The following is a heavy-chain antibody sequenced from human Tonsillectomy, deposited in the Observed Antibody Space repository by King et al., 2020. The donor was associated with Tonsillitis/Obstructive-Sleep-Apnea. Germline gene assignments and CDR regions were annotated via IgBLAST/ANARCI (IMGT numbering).Heavy chain of an antibody. J-gene: IGHJ6*03. CDR1: GFTFSSYA. D-gene: IGHD2-21*01. V-gene: IGHV3-23*04. Sequence: VQLVESGGGLVQPGGSLRLSCAASGFTFSSYAMSWVRQAPGKGLEWVSGIGASGSNTYYADSVKGRFTISRDNSKNTLYLQMNSPRVEDTAVYSCAKVLCGYYHYMDVWGKGTTVTVSS. CDR2: IGASGSNT. CDR3: AKVLCGYYHYMDV.